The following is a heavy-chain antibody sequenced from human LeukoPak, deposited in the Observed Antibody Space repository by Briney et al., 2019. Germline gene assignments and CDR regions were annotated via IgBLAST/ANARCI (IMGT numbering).Heavy chain of an antibody. CDR2: IYYSGNT. D-gene: IGHD6-19*01. Sequence: PSETLSLTCTVSGGSISSSSHHWSWVRQPPGKGLEWIGSIYYSGNTYYNPSLKSRVTISVDTSKNQFSLKLSSVTAADTAVYYCARAIGGWSYYYFDYWGQGTLVTVSS. J-gene: IGHJ4*02. CDR3: ARAIGGWSYYYFDY. CDR1: GGSISSSSHH. V-gene: IGHV4-39*07.